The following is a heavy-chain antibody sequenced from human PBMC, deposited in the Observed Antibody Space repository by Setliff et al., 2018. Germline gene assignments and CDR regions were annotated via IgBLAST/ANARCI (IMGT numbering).Heavy chain of an antibody. CDR3: ARDRATVIRGVTSFFYYYMDV. V-gene: IGHV4-59*11. J-gene: IGHJ6*03. Sequence: SETLSLTCTVSITSINGPYWSWVRQSPGKGLEWIGYISHLGITSYNPSLKSRATISVDTSKNQFSLQLTSVTSADTAVYYCARDRATVIRGVTSFFYYYMDVWGGGTTVTVSS. CDR2: ISHLGIT. CDR1: ITSINGPY. D-gene: IGHD3-10*01.